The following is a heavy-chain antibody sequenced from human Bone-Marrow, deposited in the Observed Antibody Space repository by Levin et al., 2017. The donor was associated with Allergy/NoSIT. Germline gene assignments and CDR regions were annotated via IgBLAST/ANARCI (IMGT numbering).Heavy chain of an antibody. CDR1: GVTVSDSA. V-gene: IGHV3-23*01. CDR2: ISGGAT. J-gene: IGHJ6*02. Sequence: GESLKISCAASGVTVSDSAMNWVRQAPGEGLEWVSAISGGATYYADSVTGRFTISRDNSKNTMYVQMNSLRAEDTAIYYCAKRSATYYGMDVWGQGTTVTVSS. CDR3: AKRSATYYGMDV. D-gene: IGHD3-3*01.